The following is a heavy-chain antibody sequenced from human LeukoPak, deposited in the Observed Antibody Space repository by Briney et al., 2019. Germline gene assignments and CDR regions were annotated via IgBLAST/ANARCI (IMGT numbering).Heavy chain of an antibody. Sequence: PSETLSLTCTVSGGSISSGSYYWSWIRQPAGKGLEWIGRIYTSGSTNYNPSLKSRVTMSVDTSKNQFSLKLSSVTAADTAVYYCARDQSGWYNYYYMDVWGKGTTVTISS. CDR3: ARDQSGWYNYYYMDV. J-gene: IGHJ6*03. V-gene: IGHV4-61*02. CDR1: GGSISSGSYY. CDR2: IYTSGST. D-gene: IGHD6-19*01.